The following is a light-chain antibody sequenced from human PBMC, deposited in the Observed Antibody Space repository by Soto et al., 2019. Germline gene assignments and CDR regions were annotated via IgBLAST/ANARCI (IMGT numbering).Light chain of an antibody. V-gene: IGKV1-39*01. CDR1: QSISSY. J-gene: IGKJ1*01. CDR3: QEYNSYPWT. CDR2: AAS. Sequence: DIQMTQSPSSLSASVGDRVTITCRASQSISSYLNWYQQKPGKAPKLLIYAASSLQSGVPSRFSGSGSGTDFTLTISCLQPEDFATYYCQEYNSYPWTFGQ.